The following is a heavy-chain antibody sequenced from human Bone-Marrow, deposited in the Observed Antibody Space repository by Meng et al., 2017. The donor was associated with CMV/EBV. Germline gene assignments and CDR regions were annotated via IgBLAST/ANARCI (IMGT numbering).Heavy chain of an antibody. Sequence: GSLRLSCTVSGGSISSSSYYWGWIRQPPGKGLEWIGSIYYSGSTYYNPSLKSRVTISVDTSKNQFSLKLSSVTAADTAVYYCARDRVALSSTNSNPFDYWGQGKLVNVDS. J-gene: IGHJ4*02. CDR3: ARDRVALSSTNSNPFDY. CDR1: GGSISSSSYY. D-gene: IGHD2-2*01. V-gene: IGHV4-39*07. CDR2: IYYSGST.